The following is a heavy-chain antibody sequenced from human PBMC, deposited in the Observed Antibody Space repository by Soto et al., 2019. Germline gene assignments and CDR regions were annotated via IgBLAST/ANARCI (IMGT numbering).Heavy chain of an antibody. CDR1: GGSISSGDYY. CDR3: ARRLGFLEWLSNMDV. CDR2: IYYSGST. D-gene: IGHD3-3*01. Sequence: SETLSLTCTVSGGSISSGDYYWSWIRQPPGKGLEWIGYIYYSGSTYYNPSLKSRVTISVDTSKNQFSLKLSSVTAADTAVYYCARRLGFLEWLSNMDVWGQGTTVTVSS. V-gene: IGHV4-30-4*01. J-gene: IGHJ6*02.